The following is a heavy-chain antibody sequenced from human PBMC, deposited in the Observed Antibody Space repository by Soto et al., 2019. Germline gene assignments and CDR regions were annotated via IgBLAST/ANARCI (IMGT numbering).Heavy chain of an antibody. CDR2: ISGSGGST. D-gene: IGHD5-12*01. CDR1: GFTFSSYA. J-gene: IGHJ6*02. CDR3: AKGRDWRLQGDYYYYYGMDV. V-gene: IGHV3-23*01. Sequence: GGSLRLSCAASGFTFSSYAMSWVRQAPGKGLEWVSAISGSGGSTYYADSVKGRFTISRDNSKNTLYLQMNSLRAEDTAVYYCAKGRDWRLQGDYYYYYGMDVWGQGTTVTVSS.